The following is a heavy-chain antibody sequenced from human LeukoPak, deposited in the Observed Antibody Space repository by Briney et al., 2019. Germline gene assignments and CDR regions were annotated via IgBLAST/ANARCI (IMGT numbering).Heavy chain of an antibody. CDR3: ARANYFDASGSRHWSFDL. D-gene: IGHD3-22*01. Sequence: GGSLRLSCAASGFTFSDHYMDWVRQAPGKGLECVGRTRNKANSYTTEFAASVKGRFTISRDESSNSLYLQMNSLKTEDTAVYYCARANYFDASGSRHWSFDLWGRGTLVTVSS. CDR2: TRNKANSYTT. V-gene: IGHV3-72*01. J-gene: IGHJ2*01. CDR1: GFTFSDHY.